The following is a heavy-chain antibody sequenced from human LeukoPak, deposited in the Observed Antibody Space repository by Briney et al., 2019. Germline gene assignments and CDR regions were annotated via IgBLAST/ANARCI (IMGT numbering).Heavy chain of an antibody. Sequence: ASVKVSCKASGGTFSSYAISWVRQAPGQGLEWMGGIIPIFGTANYAQKFQGRVTITADESTSTAYMELSSLRSEDTAVYYCARSSSGYFHEGNFDYWGQGTLVTVSS. CDR3: ARSSSGYFHEGNFDY. CDR1: GGTFSSYA. CDR2: IIPIFGTA. J-gene: IGHJ4*02. D-gene: IGHD3-22*01. V-gene: IGHV1-69*01.